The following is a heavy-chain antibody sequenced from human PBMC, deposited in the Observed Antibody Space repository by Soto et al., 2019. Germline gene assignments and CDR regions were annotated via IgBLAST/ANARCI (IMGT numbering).Heavy chain of an antibody. J-gene: IGHJ4*02. CDR3: ARGGPGASIAAAAQAYYY. V-gene: IGHV1-69*06. D-gene: IGHD6-13*01. CDR1: GGTFSSYA. CDR2: IIPIFGTA. Sequence: QVQLVQSGAEVKKPGSSVKVSCKASGGTFSSYAISWVRQAPGQGLGWMGGIIPIFGTANYAQKFQGRVTITADKSTSTADMELSSLRSEDTAVYYCARGGPGASIAAAAQAYYYWGQGTLVTVSS.